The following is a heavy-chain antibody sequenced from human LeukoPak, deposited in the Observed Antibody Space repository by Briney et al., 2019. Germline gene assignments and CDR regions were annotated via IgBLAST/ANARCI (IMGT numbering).Heavy chain of an antibody. D-gene: IGHD1-26*01. V-gene: IGHV1-18*01. CDR1: GYTFTSYG. J-gene: IGHJ4*02. CDR2: ISAYNGNT. Sequence: ASVKVSCKASGYTFTSYGISWVGQAPGQGGEWMGWISAYNGNTNYAQKLQGRVTMTTDTSTSTAYMELRSLRSDDTAVYYCARDSGSYEAYYFDYWGQGTLVTVSS. CDR3: ARDSGSYEAYYFDY.